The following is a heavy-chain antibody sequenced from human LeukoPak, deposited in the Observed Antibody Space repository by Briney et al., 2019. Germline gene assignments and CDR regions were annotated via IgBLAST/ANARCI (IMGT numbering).Heavy chain of an antibody. CDR3: ARDRDGYNEAFDY. V-gene: IGHV1-69*13. Sequence: PVKVSCKASGGTFSSYAISWVRQAPGQGLEWIGGIIPIFGTANYAQKFQGRVTITADESTSTAYMELSSLRSEDTAVYYCARDRDGYNEAFDYWGQGTLVTVSS. D-gene: IGHD5-24*01. J-gene: IGHJ4*02. CDR1: GGTFSSYA. CDR2: IIPIFGTA.